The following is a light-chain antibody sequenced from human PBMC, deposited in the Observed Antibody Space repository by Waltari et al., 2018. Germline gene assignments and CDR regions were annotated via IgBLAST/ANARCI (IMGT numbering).Light chain of an antibody. V-gene: IGKV1-33*01. Sequence: DIQMTQSPFSLSASVGDRVTITCQASQYISNYLSWYHHKPGEAPKLLIYDASDLETGVPSRFSGSGSGTDFTLTIVSLQPEDTATYYCQQYDRLPLTFGGGTNVEVK. CDR2: DAS. CDR3: QQYDRLPLT. CDR1: QYISNY. J-gene: IGKJ4*01.